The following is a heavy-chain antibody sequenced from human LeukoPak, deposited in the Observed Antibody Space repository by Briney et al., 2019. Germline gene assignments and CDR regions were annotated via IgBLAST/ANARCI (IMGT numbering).Heavy chain of an antibody. D-gene: IGHD3-16*02. Sequence: SGTLSLTCTVSGGSISSYYWSRIRQPPGKGLEWIGYIYYSGSTNYNPSLKSRVTISVDTSKNQFSLKLSSVTAADTAVYYCARTDFTFGGVIVFDYWGQGTLVTVSS. CDR1: GGSISSYY. CDR2: IYYSGST. J-gene: IGHJ4*02. CDR3: ARTDFTFGGVIVFDY. V-gene: IGHV4-59*01.